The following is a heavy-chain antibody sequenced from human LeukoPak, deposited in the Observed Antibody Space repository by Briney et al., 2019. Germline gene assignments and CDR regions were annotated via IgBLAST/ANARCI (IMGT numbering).Heavy chain of an antibody. V-gene: IGHV3-23*01. CDR1: GFTFSSYA. Sequence: GGSLRLSCAASGFTFSSYAMSWVRQAPGKGLEWVSAISGSGGSTYYADSVKGRFTISRDNSKNKLYLQMNSLRAEDTAVYYCAKDSLRGATSGWFNPWGQGTLVTVSS. D-gene: IGHD1-26*01. CDR3: AKDSLRGATSGWFNP. CDR2: ISGSGGST. J-gene: IGHJ5*02.